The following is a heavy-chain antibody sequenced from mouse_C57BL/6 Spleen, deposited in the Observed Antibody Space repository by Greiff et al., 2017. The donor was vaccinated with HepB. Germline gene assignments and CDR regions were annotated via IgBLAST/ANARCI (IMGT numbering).Heavy chain of an antibody. CDR2: INPNNGGT. CDR3: ARPCYDYDSGAFAY. D-gene: IGHD2-4*01. CDR1: GYTFTDYN. V-gene: IGHV1-22*01. J-gene: IGHJ3*01. Sequence: VQLKQSGPELVKPGASVKMSCKASGYTFTDYNMHWVKQSHGKSLEWIGYINPNNGGTSYNQKFKGKATLTVNKSSSTAYMELRSLTSEDSAVYYCARPCYDYDSGAFAYWGQGTLVTVSA.